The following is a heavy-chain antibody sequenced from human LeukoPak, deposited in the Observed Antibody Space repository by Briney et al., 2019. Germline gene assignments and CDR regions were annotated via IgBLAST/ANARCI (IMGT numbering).Heavy chain of an antibody. D-gene: IGHD6-19*01. V-gene: IGHV3-23*01. Sequence: GGSLRLSCAASGFTFSSYAMSWVRQAPGKGLEWVSAISGSGGSTYYADSVKGRFTISRDNSKNTLYLQMNSLRAEDTAVYYCAKGPFIAVAGTANWFDPWGQGTLVTVSS. CDR2: ISGSGGST. CDR1: GFTFSSYA. J-gene: IGHJ5*02. CDR3: AKGPFIAVAGTANWFDP.